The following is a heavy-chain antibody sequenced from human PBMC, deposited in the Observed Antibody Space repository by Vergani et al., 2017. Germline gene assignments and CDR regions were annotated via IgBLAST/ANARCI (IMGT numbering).Heavy chain of an antibody. CDR2: IIPILGIA. D-gene: IGHD3-22*01. J-gene: IGHJ5*02. CDR3: SRAYHDSSGYYGDWFDP. V-gene: IGHV1-69*02. CDR1: GGTFSSST. Sequence: QVQLVQSGAEVKKPGSSVKVSCKASGGTFSSSTISWVRQAPGQGLEWMGRIIPILGIANYAQKFQGRVTSTADKSTSTAYMELSSLRSEDTAVYYCSRAYHDSSGYYGDWFDPWGQGTLVTVSS.